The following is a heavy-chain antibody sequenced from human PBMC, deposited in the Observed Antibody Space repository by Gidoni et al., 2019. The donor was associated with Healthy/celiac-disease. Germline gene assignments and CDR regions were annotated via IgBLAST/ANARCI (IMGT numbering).Heavy chain of an antibody. Sequence: QLQLQESGPGLVKPSATLSLTCTVSGGSNSSSSYYWGWIRQPPGKGLEWIGSIYYSGSTYYNPSLKSRVTISVDTSKNQFSLKLSSVTAADTAVYYCARQDIVLVPPDYWGQGTLVTVSS. CDR2: IYYSGST. CDR1: GGSNSSSSYY. J-gene: IGHJ4*02. D-gene: IGHD2-8*02. CDR3: ARQDIVLVPPDY. V-gene: IGHV4-39*01.